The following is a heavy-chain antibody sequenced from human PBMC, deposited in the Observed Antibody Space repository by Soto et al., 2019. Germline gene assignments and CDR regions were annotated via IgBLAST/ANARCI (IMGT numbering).Heavy chain of an antibody. Sequence: SVKVSCKASGGTFSSYAISWVRQAPGQGLEWMGGIIPIFGTANYAQKFQGRVTITADESTSTAYMELSSLRSEDTAVYYCARAEITMVRGVNYHAFDIWAQGTMVTVSS. CDR3: ARAEITMVRGVNYHAFDI. D-gene: IGHD3-10*01. CDR1: GGTFSSYA. CDR2: IIPIFGTA. J-gene: IGHJ3*02. V-gene: IGHV1-69*13.